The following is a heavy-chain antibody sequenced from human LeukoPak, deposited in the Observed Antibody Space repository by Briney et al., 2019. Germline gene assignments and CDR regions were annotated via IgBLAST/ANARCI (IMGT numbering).Heavy chain of an antibody. CDR1: GFPVSSNY. J-gene: IGHJ4*02. CDR3: AREVVLNRGYYFDY. D-gene: IGHD7-27*01. Sequence: PGGSPRLSCAASGFPVSSNYMSWVRQAPGKGLEWVSVLYSGGTTYYADSVKGRFTISRDNSKNTLYLQMNSLRPEDTAVYYCAREVVLNRGYYFDYWGQGTLVTVSS. V-gene: IGHV3-66*02. CDR2: LYSGGTT.